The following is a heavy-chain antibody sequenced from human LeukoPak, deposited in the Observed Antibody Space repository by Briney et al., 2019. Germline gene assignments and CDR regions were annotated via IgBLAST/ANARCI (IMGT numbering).Heavy chain of an antibody. D-gene: IGHD3-3*01. Sequence: PSETQSLTCAVYGGSFSGYYWSWIRQPPGKGLEWIGEINHSGSTNYNPSLKSRVTISVDTSKNQFSLKLSSVTAADTAVYYCARGWLFGVVITYNWFDPWGQGTLVTVSS. CDR3: ARGWLFGVVITYNWFDP. CDR2: INHSGST. V-gene: IGHV4-34*01. CDR1: GGSFSGYY. J-gene: IGHJ5*02.